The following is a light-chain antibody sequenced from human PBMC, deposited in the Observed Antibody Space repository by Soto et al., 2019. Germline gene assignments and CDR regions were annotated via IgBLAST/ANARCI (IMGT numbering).Light chain of an antibody. CDR3: QQSYGTPPA. Sequence: DIQMTQSPSSLSASVGDRVTITCRASQSISSYLNWYQQKPGKAPKLLIYAASSLQSGVPSRFSGSGSGTDFTLTISSLQPEDFATYYCQQSYGTPPAFGGGTKVEIK. J-gene: IGKJ4*01. V-gene: IGKV1-39*01. CDR2: AAS. CDR1: QSISSY.